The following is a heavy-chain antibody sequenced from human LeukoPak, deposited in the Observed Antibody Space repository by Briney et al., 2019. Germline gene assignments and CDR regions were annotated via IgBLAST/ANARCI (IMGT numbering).Heavy chain of an antibody. CDR3: ARHGSSSYYYDSSGYSFDY. D-gene: IGHD3-22*01. CDR1: GGSISSYY. CDR2: IYYSGST. V-gene: IGHV4-59*08. J-gene: IGHJ4*02. Sequence: PSETLSLTCTVSGGSISSYYWSWIRQPPGKGLEWIGYIYYSGSTNYNPSLKSRVTISVDTSKNQFSLKLSSVTAADTAVYYCARHGSSSYYYDSSGYSFDYWGQGTLVTVSS.